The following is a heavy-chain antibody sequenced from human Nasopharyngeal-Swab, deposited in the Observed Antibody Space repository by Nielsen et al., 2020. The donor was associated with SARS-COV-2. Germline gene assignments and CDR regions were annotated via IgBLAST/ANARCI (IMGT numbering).Heavy chain of an antibody. CDR3: ARARTEYGDYADYFDY. Sequence: GGSLRLSCAASGFTFSSYWMHWVRQAPGKGLVWVSRINSDGSSTSYADSVKGRFTISRDNAKNSLYLQMNSLRAEDTAVYYCARARTEYGDYADYFDYWGQGTLVTVSS. J-gene: IGHJ4*02. D-gene: IGHD4-17*01. CDR1: GFTFSSYW. V-gene: IGHV3-74*01. CDR2: INSDGSST.